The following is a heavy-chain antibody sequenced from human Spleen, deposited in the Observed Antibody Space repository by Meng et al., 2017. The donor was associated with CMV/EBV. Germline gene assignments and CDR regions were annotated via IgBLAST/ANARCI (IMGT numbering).Heavy chain of an antibody. V-gene: IGHV4-39*01. CDR2: MHFSGST. D-gene: IGHD3-22*01. CDR1: GASISSGRSY. Sequence: SETLSLTCTVSGASISSGRSYWDWIRQPPGKGLEWIGNMHFSGSTYYNPSLESRVTISVDTSKNQFSLNLSSVIATDTAVYYCARLLGFYYDSSGSGLDYWGQGALVTVSS. CDR3: ARLLGFYYDSSGSGLDY. J-gene: IGHJ4*02.